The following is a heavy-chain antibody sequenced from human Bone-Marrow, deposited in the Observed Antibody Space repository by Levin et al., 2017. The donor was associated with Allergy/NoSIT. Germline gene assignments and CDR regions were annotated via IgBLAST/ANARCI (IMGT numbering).Heavy chain of an antibody. CDR3: VRHRWGRYAGHQSDWFGP. D-gene: IGHD3-16*01. J-gene: IGHJ5*02. CDR1: GDSISSHYY. CDR2: TYYTGST. Sequence: ESLKISCTVSGDSISSHYYWGWIRQSPGKGLEWIGSTYYTGSTYYNPSLESRVTISTDTSKNQFSLTMTSVTAADTAVYYCVRHRWGRYAGHQSDWFGPWGQGPLVTVSS. V-gene: IGHV4-39*01.